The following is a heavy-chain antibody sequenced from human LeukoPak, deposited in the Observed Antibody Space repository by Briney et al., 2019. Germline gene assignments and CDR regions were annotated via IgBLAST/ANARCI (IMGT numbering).Heavy chain of an antibody. V-gene: IGHV4-4*07. J-gene: IGHJ2*01. CDR1: GGSISSYY. D-gene: IGHD3-22*01. CDR3: ASHRYYYDSSGFPFGYFDL. Sequence: SETLSLTCTVSGGSISSYYWSWIRQPAGKGLEWIGRIYTSGSTNYNPSLKSRVTMSVDTSKNQFSLKLSSVTAADTAVYYCASHRYYYDSSGFPFGYFDLRGRGTLVTVSS. CDR2: IYTSGST.